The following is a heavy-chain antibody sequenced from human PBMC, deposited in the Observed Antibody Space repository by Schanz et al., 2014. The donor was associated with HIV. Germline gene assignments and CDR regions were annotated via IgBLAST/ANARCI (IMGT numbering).Heavy chain of an antibody. J-gene: IGHJ4*02. CDR3: AKRIIFGVVFPANFDY. CDR1: GFTFSSYG. V-gene: IGHV3-33*06. CDR2: IWYDGSHK. D-gene: IGHD3-3*01. Sequence: VQLVESGGGVVQPGRSLRLSCVASGFTFSSYGMHWVRQAPGKGLEWVAVIWYDGSHKHYADSVKGRFTISRDNSKNTLYLQMNSLRAEDTAVYYCAKRIIFGVVFPANFDYWGQGTLVTVFS.